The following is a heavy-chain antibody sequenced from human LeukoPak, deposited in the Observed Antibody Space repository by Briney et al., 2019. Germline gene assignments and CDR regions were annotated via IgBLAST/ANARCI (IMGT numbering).Heavy chain of an antibody. J-gene: IGHJ4*02. D-gene: IGHD5-12*01. CDR3: TREDHSSYNY. CDR2: INQDGGVK. V-gene: IGHV3-7*01. Sequence: GGSLRLSCTASTFSFGTYWMAWVRQAPGKGLEWVANINQDGGVKYYVDSVKGRFTIYRDNAKNSLYLQMNSLRAEDTAVYYCTREDHSSYNYWGQGTLVTVSS. CDR1: TFSFGTYW.